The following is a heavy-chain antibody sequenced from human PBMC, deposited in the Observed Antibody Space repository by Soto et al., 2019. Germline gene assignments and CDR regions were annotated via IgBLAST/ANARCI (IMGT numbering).Heavy chain of an antibody. J-gene: IGHJ6*02. CDR2: IIPIFGTP. Sequence: QVHLVQSGAEVKKPGSSVKVSCTASGGTFTSFAISWVRQAPGQGLEWMGGIIPIFGTPKYAQKFQGRVTITADESTSTAYMELSSLRSEDTAVYYCARVSTVTTFAVHYYGMGVWGQGTTVTVSS. CDR1: GGTFTSFA. V-gene: IGHV1-69*01. CDR3: ARVSTVTTFAVHYYGMGV. D-gene: IGHD4-17*01.